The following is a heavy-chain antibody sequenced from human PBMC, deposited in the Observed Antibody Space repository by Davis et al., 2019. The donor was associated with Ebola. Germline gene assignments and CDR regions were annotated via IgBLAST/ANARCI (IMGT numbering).Heavy chain of an antibody. J-gene: IGHJ6*02. Sequence: PSATLSLPCAVYGGSFSGYYWSWIRQPPGKGLEWLGEINHSGSTNYNPSLKSRVTISVDTSKNQFSLKLSSVTAADTAVYYCARGLPKYGMDVWGQGTTVTVSS. V-gene: IGHV4-34*01. CDR3: ARGLPKYGMDV. CDR1: GGSFSGYY. CDR2: INHSGST.